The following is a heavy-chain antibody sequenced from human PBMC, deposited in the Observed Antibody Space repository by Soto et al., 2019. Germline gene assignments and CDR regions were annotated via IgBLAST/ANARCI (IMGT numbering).Heavy chain of an antibody. CDR2: ISFDGDNK. J-gene: IGHJ4*02. Sequence: PGGSLRLSCAASGFTFSSYGMHWVRQAPGKGLEWVAAISFDGDNKYYGESVKGRFTISRDNHKNSLYLQMNSLRPEDTAVYYCANSAPDLLVIPNGRFDYWGQGKLVTVSS. CDR3: ANSAPDLLVIPNGRFDY. V-gene: IGHV3-30*18. D-gene: IGHD2-8*01. CDR1: GFTFSSYG.